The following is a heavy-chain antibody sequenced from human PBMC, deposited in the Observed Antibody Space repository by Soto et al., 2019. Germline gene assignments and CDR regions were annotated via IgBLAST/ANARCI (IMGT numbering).Heavy chain of an antibody. V-gene: IGHV1-3*04. CDR2: INTGNGNT. D-gene: IGHD4-17*01. CDR3: ATAEGTVTTGWYGLDV. CDR1: GYTFISYA. Sequence: QVQVMQSGAEVKKPGASAKVSCMTSGYTFISYALNWVRQAPGQRLEWMGRINTGNGNTDYSQRFQGRITITRGTSATTTYMELTSLRPEDTAVYYCATAEGTVTTGWYGLDVWGQGTTVTVSS. J-gene: IGHJ6*02.